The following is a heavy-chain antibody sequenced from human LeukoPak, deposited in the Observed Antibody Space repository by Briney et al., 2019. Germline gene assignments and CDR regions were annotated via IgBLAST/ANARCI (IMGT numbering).Heavy chain of an antibody. D-gene: IGHD6-19*01. CDR1: GYTFTGYY. Sequence: ASVKVSCKASGYTFTGYYMHWVRQAPGQGLEWMGWINPNSGGTNYAQKFQGWVTMTRDTSISTVYMELSRLRSDDTAVYYCARGPGAYSSGWYSDYWGQGTLVTVSS. CDR3: ARGPGAYSSGWYSDY. J-gene: IGHJ4*02. CDR2: INPNSGGT. V-gene: IGHV1-2*04.